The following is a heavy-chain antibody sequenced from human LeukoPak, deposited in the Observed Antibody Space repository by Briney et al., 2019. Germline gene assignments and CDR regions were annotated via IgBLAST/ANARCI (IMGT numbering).Heavy chain of an antibody. J-gene: IGHJ4*02. Sequence: ASVKVSCKASRGTFTNYAISWVRQAPGQGLEWMGWINPNSGGTNYAQKFQGRVTMTRDTSISTAYMELSRLRSDDTAVYYCARLQCSGGSCYKEHYFDYWGQGTLVTVSS. D-gene: IGHD2-15*01. CDR3: ARLQCSGGSCYKEHYFDY. CDR2: INPNSGGT. V-gene: IGHV1-2*02. CDR1: RGTFTNYA.